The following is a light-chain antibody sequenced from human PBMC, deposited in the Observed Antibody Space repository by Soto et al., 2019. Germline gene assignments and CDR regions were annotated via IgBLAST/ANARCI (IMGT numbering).Light chain of an antibody. J-gene: IGKJ1*01. V-gene: IGKV1-5*03. CDR1: QSISYW. CDR3: QQYNSYWT. CDR2: KAS. Sequence: DIQMTQSPSTLSASVGDRVTITCRARQSISYWLAWYQQKPGKAPNLLIYKASSLESGVPSRFSGSGSWTKFTLTISSLQPDDFATYYCQQYNSYWTCGQGTKVEIK.